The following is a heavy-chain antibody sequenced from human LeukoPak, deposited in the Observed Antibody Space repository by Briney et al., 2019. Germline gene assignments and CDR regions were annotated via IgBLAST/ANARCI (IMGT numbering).Heavy chain of an antibody. CDR1: GFTLSTYS. Sequence: KAGGSLRLSCVASGFTLSTYSMNWVRQAPGKGLQWVSSISGSSSFISYADSVKGRFTISRDNSKNTLYLQMNSLRAEDTAVYYCARELGYSSSSGIGYYYYYGMDVWGQGTTVTVSS. J-gene: IGHJ6*02. V-gene: IGHV3-21*01. CDR3: ARELGYSSSSGIGYYYYYGMDV. D-gene: IGHD6-6*01. CDR2: ISGSSSFI.